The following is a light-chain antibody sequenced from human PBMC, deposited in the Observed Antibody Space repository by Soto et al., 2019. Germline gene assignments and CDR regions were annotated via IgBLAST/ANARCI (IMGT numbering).Light chain of an antibody. CDR3: QHRRIWGT. Sequence: EIVLTQSPGTLSLSPGERATLSCRASQSVGNYLVWYQQKPGQAPRLLIYDASNRATGIPARFSGSGSGTDFTLTISSLEPEDFAVYYCQHRRIWGTFGQGTKVEIK. V-gene: IGKV3-11*01. CDR2: DAS. CDR1: QSVGNY. J-gene: IGKJ1*01.